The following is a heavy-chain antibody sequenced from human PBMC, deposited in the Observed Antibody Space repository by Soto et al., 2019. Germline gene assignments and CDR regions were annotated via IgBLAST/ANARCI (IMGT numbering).Heavy chain of an antibody. J-gene: IGHJ4*02. D-gene: IGHD2-2*01. V-gene: IGHV1-18*01. Sequence: ASVKVSCKGFGYSFMKYGINWVRQAPGQGLEWVGWISPSSGYTHSAQKFHGRLTLTTDTAASTAYMELRILRSADTALYYCAREASVLIPAAQPARFDSWGQGTLVTVSS. CDR1: GYSFMKYG. CDR2: ISPSSGYT. CDR3: AREASVLIPAAQPARFDS.